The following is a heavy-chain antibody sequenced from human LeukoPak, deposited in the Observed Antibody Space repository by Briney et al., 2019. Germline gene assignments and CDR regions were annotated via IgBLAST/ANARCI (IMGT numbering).Heavy chain of an antibody. CDR3: ARVGAVPGIDP. D-gene: IGHD3-16*01. Sequence: SETLSLTCADFGFPISSGFSWAWIRQSPGKGLEWIASISYSATTYYKPSLESRLFISADTSNNQFSVRLTSVTAADTAVYYCARVGAVPGIDPWGQGILVTVSS. J-gene: IGHJ5*02. CDR1: GFPISSGFS. V-gene: IGHV4-38-2*01. CDR2: ISYSATT.